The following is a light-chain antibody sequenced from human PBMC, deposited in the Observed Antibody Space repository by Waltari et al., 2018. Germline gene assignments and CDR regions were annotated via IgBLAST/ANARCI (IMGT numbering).Light chain of an antibody. V-gene: IGLV3-9*01. CDR3: QVWDNFTLI. CDR1: NIASKN. J-gene: IGLJ2*01. Sequence: SYKLTQPLSVSVALGQTAKIPCGGINIASKNVHGYQQKPGQAPVLVIFRSTDRPSGIPEQFSGSNSGNTATLTISRAQAGDEADYYCQVWDNFTLIFGGGTKLTVL. CDR2: RST.